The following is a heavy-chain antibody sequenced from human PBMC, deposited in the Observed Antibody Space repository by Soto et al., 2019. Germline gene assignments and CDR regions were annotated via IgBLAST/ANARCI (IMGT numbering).Heavy chain of an antibody. CDR1: GGSISSYC. CDR3: ARGDSSSTPFDY. D-gene: IGHD6-6*01. Sequence: PSETLSLTCTVSGGSISSYCWSWIRQPPGKGLEWVGYIYYSGSTNYNPSLKSRVTISVDTSKNQFSLKLSSVTAADAAVYYCARGDSSSTPFDYWGQGTLVTVSS. V-gene: IGHV4-59*01. J-gene: IGHJ4*02. CDR2: IYYSGST.